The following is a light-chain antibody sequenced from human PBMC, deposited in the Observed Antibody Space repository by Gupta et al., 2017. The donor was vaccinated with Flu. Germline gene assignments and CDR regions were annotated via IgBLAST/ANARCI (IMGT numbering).Light chain of an antibody. CDR3: GSYEGSNNRGV. V-gene: IGLV2-8*01. CDR1: SSYDSGYNY. J-gene: IGLJ2*01. Sequence: SSYDSGYNYVSWYQQHPGKAPKLLIYEVTKRPSGVPDRFSGSKSGNTASLAVSGLQAEDEADYFCGSYEGSNNRGVFGGGTKLTVL. CDR2: EVT.